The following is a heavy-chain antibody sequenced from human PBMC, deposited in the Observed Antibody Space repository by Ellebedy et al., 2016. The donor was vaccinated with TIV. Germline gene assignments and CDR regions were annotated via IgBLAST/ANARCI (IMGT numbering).Heavy chain of an antibody. V-gene: IGHV4-59*01. CDR1: GASFTIYY. J-gene: IGHJ4*02. CDR2: IYYSGST. CDR3: VRETQGRWLERGGAFDY. Sequence: MPSETLSLTCTVSGASFTIYYWNWIRQPPGKGLEWIGYIYYSGSTSYNPYLKSRVTMSIDTYKTKFSLQQTSVTAADTAVYFCVRETQGRWLERGGAFDYWGQGTLVSVSS. D-gene: IGHD5-24*01.